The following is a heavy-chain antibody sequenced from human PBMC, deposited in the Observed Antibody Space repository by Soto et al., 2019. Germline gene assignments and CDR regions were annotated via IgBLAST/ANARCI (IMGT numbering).Heavy chain of an antibody. CDR3: ARLSMTTHFQAMVRGGTNNWNYYYYYMDV. D-gene: IGHD3-10*01. CDR2: IYPGDSDT. Sequence: GASLKISCEGSGYSFTSYWIGWVRQMPGKGLEWMGIIYPGDSDTRYSPSFQGQVTISADKSISTAYLQWSSLKASDTAMYYCARLSMTTHFQAMVRGGTNNWNYYYYYMDVWGKGTTVTVSS. J-gene: IGHJ6*03. CDR1: GYSFTSYW. V-gene: IGHV5-51*01.